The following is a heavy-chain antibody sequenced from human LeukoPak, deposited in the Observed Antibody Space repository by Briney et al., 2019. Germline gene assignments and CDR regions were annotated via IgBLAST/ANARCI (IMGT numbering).Heavy chain of an antibody. D-gene: IGHD2-15*01. CDR2: ISTYNGDT. Sequence: ASVKVSCKASGYTFTNYGINWVRQAPGQGLEWMGWISTYNGDTNYAQKVQGRVTMTTDTSTSTAYMELRSLRSDDTAVYYCARSYCSGGSCYSDYWGQGTLVTVSS. J-gene: IGHJ4*02. V-gene: IGHV1-18*01. CDR3: ARSYCSGGSCYSDY. CDR1: GYTFTNYG.